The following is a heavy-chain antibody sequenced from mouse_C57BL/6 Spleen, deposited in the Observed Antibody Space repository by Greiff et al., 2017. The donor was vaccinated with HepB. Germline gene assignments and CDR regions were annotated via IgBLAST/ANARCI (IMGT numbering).Heavy chain of an antibody. D-gene: IGHD2-4*01. Sequence: QVQLKESGAELVRPGASVTLSCKASGYTFTDYEMHWVKQTPVHGLEWIGAIDPETGGTAYNQKFKGKAILTADKSSSTAYMELRSLTAEDSAVYYCTWYDYDLWFAYWGQGTLVTVSA. CDR2: IDPETGGT. J-gene: IGHJ3*01. CDR1: GYTFTDYE. V-gene: IGHV1-15*01. CDR3: TWYDYDLWFAY.